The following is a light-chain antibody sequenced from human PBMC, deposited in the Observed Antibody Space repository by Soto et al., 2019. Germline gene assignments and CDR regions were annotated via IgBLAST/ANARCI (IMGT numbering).Light chain of an antibody. Sequence: QSVLTQPPSASGTPGQRVTISCSGSSSNIGTNTVNWYQQLPGTAPKVLIYSNNQRPSGVPDRFSGSKSGTSASLAISGLQSEDEADYYCAAWDDSLNGHIFGGGTKLTVL. V-gene: IGLV1-44*01. CDR3: AAWDDSLNGHI. CDR1: SSNIGTNT. CDR2: SNN. J-gene: IGLJ2*01.